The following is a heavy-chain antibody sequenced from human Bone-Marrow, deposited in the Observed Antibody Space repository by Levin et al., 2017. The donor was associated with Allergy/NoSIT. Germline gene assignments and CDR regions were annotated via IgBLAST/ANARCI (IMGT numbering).Heavy chain of an antibody. Sequence: GESLKISCVGSGFTFRDYSMHWVRQFPGKGLEWVALISSDGSETYYGDFVRGRFTISSDDSRATVFLQMKSLTPEDTAVYYCARGGPWLVAPHDYWGQGTAVTVAS. CDR2: ISSDGSET. J-gene: IGHJ4*02. V-gene: IGHV3-30*03. D-gene: IGHD6-19*01. CDR3: ARGGPWLVAPHDY. CDR1: GFTFRDYS.